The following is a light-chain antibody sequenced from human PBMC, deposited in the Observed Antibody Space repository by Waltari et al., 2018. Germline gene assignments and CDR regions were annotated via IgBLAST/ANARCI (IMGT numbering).Light chain of an antibody. CDR2: KAS. CDR3: QQYHSYSPYT. J-gene: IGKJ2*01. Sequence: DIQMTQSPSILSASVGDRVTITCRASQTISIYLAWYQQKPGKAPNLLIYKASTLESWVPSRFSGSGSGTEFTLTISSLQPDDFATYYCQQYHSYSPYTFGQGTTLDIK. V-gene: IGKV1-5*03. CDR1: QTISIY.